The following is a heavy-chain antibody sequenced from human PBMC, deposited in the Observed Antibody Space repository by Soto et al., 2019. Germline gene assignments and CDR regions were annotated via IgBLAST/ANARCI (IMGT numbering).Heavy chain of an antibody. D-gene: IGHD3-10*01. CDR1: GFTFSRYC. J-gene: IGHJ3*02. CDR2: IKRDGSEK. V-gene: IGHV3-7*01. CDR3: ARVTREDDSGSYYRAFDI. Sequence: EEQLVESGGGLVQPGGSLRLSCAASGFTFSRYCMTWVRQAPGKGLEWVANIKRDGSEKNYVDSVTGRFTISRDNAKNSLYLQMNSLRAEDTAMFYCARVTREDDSGSYYRAFDIWGQGTMVTVSS.